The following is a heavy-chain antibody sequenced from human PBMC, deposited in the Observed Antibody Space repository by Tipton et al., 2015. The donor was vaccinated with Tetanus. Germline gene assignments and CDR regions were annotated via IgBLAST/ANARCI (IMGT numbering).Heavy chain of an antibody. CDR1: SGSIRSYY. D-gene: IGHD6-13*01. V-gene: IGHV4-4*07. J-gene: IGHJ4*02. CDR2: IYTSGST. CDR3: ARDSSSWGRN. Sequence: TLSLTCTVSSGSIRSYYWSWIRQPAGKGLEWIGRIYTSGSTNYNPSLKSRVTIAVDTSKNQLSLKMRYVTAADTAVYYCARDSSSWGRNWGQGTLVTVSS.